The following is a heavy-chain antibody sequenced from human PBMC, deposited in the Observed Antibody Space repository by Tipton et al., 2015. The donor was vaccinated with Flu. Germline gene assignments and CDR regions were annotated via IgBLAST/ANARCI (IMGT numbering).Heavy chain of an antibody. J-gene: IGHJ5*02. Sequence: GEALSSYYWSWIRQSPGKGLEWIGQVYYSGTTNYNPSLKSRVTISLDRSKNQFSLHLNSITTADTAVFYCARGGWEPHGGWFDPWGQGILVTVSS. CDR1: GEALSSYY. CDR3: ARGGWEPHGGWFDP. CDR2: VYYSGTT. D-gene: IGHD1-26*01. V-gene: IGHV4-59*01.